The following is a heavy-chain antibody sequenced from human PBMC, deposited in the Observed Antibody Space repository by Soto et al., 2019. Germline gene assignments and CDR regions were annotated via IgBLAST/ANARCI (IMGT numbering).Heavy chain of an antibody. CDR2: IYYSGST. V-gene: IGHV4-31*03. CDR1: GGSMSSGGYY. Sequence: ASEALSLTCTVSGGSMSSGGYYWSCIRQHPGKGLEWIGYIYYSGSTYYNPSLKSRVTISVDTSKNQFSLKLSSVTAADTAVYYCAREPIGSAYDLSSDAFDIWGQGPMVT. D-gene: IGHD5-12*01. CDR3: AREPIGSAYDLSSDAFDI. J-gene: IGHJ3*02.